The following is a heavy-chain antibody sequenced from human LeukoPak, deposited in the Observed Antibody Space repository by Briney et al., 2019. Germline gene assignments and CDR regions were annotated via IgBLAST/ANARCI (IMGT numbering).Heavy chain of an antibody. Sequence: ASAKVFCKASGYTFTSYGISWVRQAPGQGLEWMGWISAYSGNTNYEQTLKGRVTMTTDTSTSTAYLELRSLRSDDTAVDYCARVHTAMVTLSLDYWGQGTLVTVSS. J-gene: IGHJ4*02. CDR3: ARVHTAMVTLSLDY. D-gene: IGHD5-18*01. CDR1: GYTFTSYG. V-gene: IGHV1-18*01. CDR2: ISAYSGNT.